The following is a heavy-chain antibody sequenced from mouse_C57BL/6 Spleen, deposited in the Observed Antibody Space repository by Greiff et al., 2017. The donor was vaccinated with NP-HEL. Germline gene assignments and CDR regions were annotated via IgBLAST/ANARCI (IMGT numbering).Heavy chain of an antibody. D-gene: IGHD3-2*02. CDR1: GYSFTGYY. CDR3: ARSGQLRLHYYFDY. J-gene: IGHJ2*01. V-gene: IGHV1-42*01. CDR2: INPSTGGT. Sequence: EVKLVESGPELVKPGASVKISCKASGYSFTGYYMNWVKQSPEKSLEWIGEINPSTGGTTYNQKFKAKATLTVDKSSSTAYMQLKSLTSEDSAVYYCARSGQLRLHYYFDYWGQGTTLTVSS.